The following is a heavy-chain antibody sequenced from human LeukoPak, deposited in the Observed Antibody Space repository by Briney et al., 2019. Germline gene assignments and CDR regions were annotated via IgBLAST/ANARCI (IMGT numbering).Heavy chain of an antibody. Sequence: GGSLRLSCAASGFTFSSYAMHWVRQAPGKGLEWVAIISYDGSDKYYADPVKGRLTISRDNSKSTLYLQMISLRTEDTAVYYCARADGSVAGPPSGHWGQGTLVTVSS. CDR3: ARADGSVAGPPSGH. J-gene: IGHJ4*02. CDR2: ISYDGSDK. V-gene: IGHV3-30-3*01. D-gene: IGHD6-19*01. CDR1: GFTFSSYA.